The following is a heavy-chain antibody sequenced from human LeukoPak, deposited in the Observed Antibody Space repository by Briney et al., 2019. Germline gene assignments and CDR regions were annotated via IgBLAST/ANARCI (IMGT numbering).Heavy chain of an antibody. J-gene: IGHJ4*02. CDR3: ARENSNYSPFDY. Sequence: SETLSLTCTVSGDSISSSSYYWGWIRQPPGTGLEWIGSIYYTGYTYDNPSLRSRITMSVDTPKNQFSLQLSSVTAADTAVYYCARENSNYSPFDYWGQGTLVTVSS. CDR1: GDSISSSSYY. V-gene: IGHV4-39*02. D-gene: IGHD4-11*01. CDR2: IYYTGYT.